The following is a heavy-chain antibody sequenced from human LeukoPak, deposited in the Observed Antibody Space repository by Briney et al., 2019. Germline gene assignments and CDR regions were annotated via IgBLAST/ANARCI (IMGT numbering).Heavy chain of an antibody. CDR2: IIPIFGTA. Sequence: ASVKVSYKASGGTFSSYAISWVRQAPGQGLEWMGGIIPIFGTANYAQKFQGRVTITADESTSTAYMELSSLRSEDTAVYYCARDPFRTDWVTAGRTVYQRPPVYFDYWGQGTLVTVSS. J-gene: IGHJ4*02. CDR3: ARDPFRTDWVTAGRTVYQRPPVYFDY. CDR1: GGTFSSYA. V-gene: IGHV1-69*13. D-gene: IGHD2-2*01.